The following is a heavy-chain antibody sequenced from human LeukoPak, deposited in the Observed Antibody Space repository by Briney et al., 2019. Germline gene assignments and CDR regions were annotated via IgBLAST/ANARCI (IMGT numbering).Heavy chain of an antibody. V-gene: IGHV3-64*02. Sequence: PGGSLRLSCAASGFTFSSYAMHWVRQALGKGLEYVSAITDSGGSTYYAGSVKGRFTISRDNSKNTLYLQMDSLRAEGMAVYYCRISPMYYDILTASHAWGQGTLVTVSS. CDR2: ITDSGGST. J-gene: IGHJ4*02. CDR1: GFTFSSYA. CDR3: RISPMYYDILTASHA. D-gene: IGHD3-9*01.